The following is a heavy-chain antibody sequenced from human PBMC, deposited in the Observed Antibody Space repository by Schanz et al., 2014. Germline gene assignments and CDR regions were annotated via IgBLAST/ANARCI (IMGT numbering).Heavy chain of an antibody. CDR2: ITSNGGGT. D-gene: IGHD6-13*01. V-gene: IGHV3-23*01. CDR3: ARGYSNIWSPMAY. CDR1: GFTFSSNA. J-gene: IGHJ4*02. Sequence: EVQLLESGGGLVQPGGSLRLSCAASGFTFSSNAMCWVRQAPGKGLEWVSTITSNGGGTYYADSVKGRFTISRDNAKNTLYLQMNSLRVEDTAVYYCARGYSNIWSPMAYWGQGTLVAVSS.